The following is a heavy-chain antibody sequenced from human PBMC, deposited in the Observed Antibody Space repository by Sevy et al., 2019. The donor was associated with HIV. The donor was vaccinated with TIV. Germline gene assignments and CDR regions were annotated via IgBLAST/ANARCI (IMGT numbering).Heavy chain of an antibody. CDR3: TRDIRPVPMVRGVIITGAFDI. V-gene: IGHV3-49*03. D-gene: IGHD3-10*01. CDR2: IRSKAYGGTT. CDR1: GFTFGDYA. Sequence: GGSLRLSCTASGFTFGDYAMSWFRQAPGKGLEWVGVIRSKAYGGTTEYAASVKGRFTISRDDSKSIAYLQMNSLKTEDTAVYYCTRDIRPVPMVRGVIITGAFDIWGQGTMVTVSS. J-gene: IGHJ3*02.